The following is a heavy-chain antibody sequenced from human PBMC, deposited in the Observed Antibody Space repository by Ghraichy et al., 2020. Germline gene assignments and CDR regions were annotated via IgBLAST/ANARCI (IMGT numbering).Heavy chain of an antibody. D-gene: IGHD2-21*02. V-gene: IGHV4-34*01. Sequence: LSCAVYGGSFSGYYWSWIRQPPGKGLEWIGEINQSGSTNYNPSLKSRVIISVDTSKNQFSLKVTSVTAADTAVYYCARGICGGGDCYLFTFDYWGQGILVAVSS. CDR1: GGSFSGYY. CDR2: INQSGST. CDR3: ARGICGGGDCYLFTFDY. J-gene: IGHJ4*02.